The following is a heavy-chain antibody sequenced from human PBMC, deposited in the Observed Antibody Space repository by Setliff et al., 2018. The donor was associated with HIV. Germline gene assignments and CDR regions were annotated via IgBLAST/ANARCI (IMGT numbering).Heavy chain of an antibody. CDR1: GYTFTNYY. CDR3: ARDRAGDAFDI. D-gene: IGHD3-10*01. V-gene: IGHV1-2*02. CDR2: INPNSGGT. J-gene: IGHJ3*02. Sequence: ASVKVSCKASGYTFTNYYLHWVRQAPGQGLEWMGWINPNSGGTNYAQKFQGRVTMTRDTSISTAYMELSRLRSDDTAVYYCARDRAGDAFDIWGQGTMVTVSS.